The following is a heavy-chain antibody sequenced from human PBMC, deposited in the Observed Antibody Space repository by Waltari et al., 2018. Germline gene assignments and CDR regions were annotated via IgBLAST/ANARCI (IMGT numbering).Heavy chain of an antibody. Sequence: QVQLQQWGAGLLKPSETLSLTCAVYGGSFSGYYWSWIRQPPGKGLEWIGEINHSGSTNNNPALKSRVTISVDTSKNQVSLKLSSVTAADTAVYYCARGFGRTVGPAANEGGRFDPWGQGTLVTVSS. CDR1: GGSFSGYY. V-gene: IGHV4-34*01. J-gene: IGHJ5*02. D-gene: IGHD2-2*01. CDR3: ARGFGRTVGPAANEGGRFDP. CDR2: INHSGST.